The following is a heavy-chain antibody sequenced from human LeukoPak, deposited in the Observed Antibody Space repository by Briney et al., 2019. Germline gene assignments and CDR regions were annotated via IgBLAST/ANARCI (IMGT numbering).Heavy chain of an antibody. CDR2: ISAYNGNT. Sequence: ASVKVSXKASGYTFTSYGISWVRQAPGQGLEWMGWISAYNGNTNYAQRLQGRVTITTDTSTSTAYVELRSLRSDDTAVYYCAREPLSYSSGWNHEYYFDYWGRGALVTVSS. V-gene: IGHV1-18*01. CDR1: GYTFTSYG. J-gene: IGHJ4*02. D-gene: IGHD6-19*01. CDR3: AREPLSYSSGWNHEYYFDY.